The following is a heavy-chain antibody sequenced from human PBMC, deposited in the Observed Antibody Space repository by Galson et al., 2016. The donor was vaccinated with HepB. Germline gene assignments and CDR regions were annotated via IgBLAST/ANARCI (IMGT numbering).Heavy chain of an antibody. V-gene: IGHV3-48*03. CDR1: GFTFSRYN. Sequence: SLRLSCAGSGFTFSRYNMNWVRQAPGKGLEWLADISISGSTVYYADSVKGRFTISRDNDKNSVYLQMDSLRGEDTAVYYCAREADFYDSTGYFPPFACWGQGILVTVSS. J-gene: IGHJ4*02. CDR3: AREADFYDSTGYFPPFAC. CDR2: ISISGSTV. D-gene: IGHD3-22*01.